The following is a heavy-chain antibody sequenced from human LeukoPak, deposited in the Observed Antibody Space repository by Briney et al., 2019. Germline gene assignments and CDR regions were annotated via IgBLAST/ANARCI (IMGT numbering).Heavy chain of an antibody. CDR2: IIPIFGTA. CDR1: GGTFSSYA. Sequence: ASVKVSCKASGGTFSSYAISWVRQAPGQGLEWMGRIIPIFGTANYAQKFQGRVTITTDESTSTAYMELSSLRSENTAVYYCARVSKVYYGSGSLDYWGQGTLVTVSS. V-gene: IGHV1-69*05. J-gene: IGHJ4*02. CDR3: ARVSKVYYGSGSLDY. D-gene: IGHD3-10*01.